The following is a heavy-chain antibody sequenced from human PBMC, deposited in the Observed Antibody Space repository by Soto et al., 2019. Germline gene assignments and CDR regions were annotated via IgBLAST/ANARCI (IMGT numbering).Heavy chain of an antibody. Sequence: QVQLVESGGGVVQPGRSLRLSCAASGFTFSSYGMHGVRQAPGKGLVWVAVISYDGSNKYYADSVKGRFTISRDNSKNTLYLQMNSLRAEDTAVYYCAKQRGGSFTYYFDYWGQGTLVTVSS. CDR1: GFTFSSYG. J-gene: IGHJ4*02. D-gene: IGHD1-26*01. V-gene: IGHV3-30*18. CDR3: AKQRGGSFTYYFDY. CDR2: ISYDGSNK.